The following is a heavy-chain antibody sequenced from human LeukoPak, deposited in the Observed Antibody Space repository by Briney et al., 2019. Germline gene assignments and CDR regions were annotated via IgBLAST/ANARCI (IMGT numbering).Heavy chain of an antibody. CDR3: ARVIGRNPRSGWLHYFDY. CDR2: INPNSGGT. D-gene: IGHD6-19*01. J-gene: IGHJ4*02. CDR1: GYTFTGYY. V-gene: IGHV1-2*02. Sequence: GASVKVSCKASGYTFTGYYMHWVRQAPGQGLEWMGWINPNSGGTNYAQKFQGRVTMTRDTSISTAYMELSRLRSDDTAVYYCARVIGRNPRSGWLHYFDYWGQGTLVTVSS.